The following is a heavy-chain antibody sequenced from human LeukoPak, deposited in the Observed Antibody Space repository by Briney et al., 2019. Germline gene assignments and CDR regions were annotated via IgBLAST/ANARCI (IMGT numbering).Heavy chain of an antibody. V-gene: IGHV3-30-3*01. J-gene: IGHJ4*02. CDR3: ARAAYSGSSYYFDY. D-gene: IGHD1-26*01. CDR2: ISYDGSNK. Sequence: GGSLRLSCAASGVTFSSYAMHWVRKAPGKGLELVAVISYDGSNKYYADSVKCRFTISRDNSKNTLYLQMNSLRAEDTAVYYCARAAYSGSSYYFDYWGQGTLVTVSS. CDR1: GVTFSSYA.